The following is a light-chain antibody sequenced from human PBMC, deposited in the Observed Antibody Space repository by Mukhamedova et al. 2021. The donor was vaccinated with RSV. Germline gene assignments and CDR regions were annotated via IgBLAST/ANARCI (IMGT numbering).Light chain of an antibody. CDR2: GAS. V-gene: IGKV3-20*01. J-gene: IGKJ4*01. CDR1: QSVSSSY. CDR3: QQYGSSPLT. Sequence: RATLSCRASQSVSSSYLAWYQQKPGQAPRPLIYGASSRATGIPDRFSGSGSGTDFTLTISRLEPEDFAVYYCQQYGSSPLTFGGG.